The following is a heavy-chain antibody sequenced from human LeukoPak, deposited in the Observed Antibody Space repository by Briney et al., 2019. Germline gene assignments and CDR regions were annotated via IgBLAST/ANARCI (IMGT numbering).Heavy chain of an antibody. V-gene: IGHV4-4*02. J-gene: IGHJ4*02. Sequence: SETLSLTCAVYGGSFSSSSSNCWTWVRQPPGKGLEWIGEIYHSGATNYNPSLKSRVTMLLDKSKNQFSLKLNSVTAADTAVYYCARNGGNSDFDYWGQGTLVTVSS. D-gene: IGHD4-23*01. CDR2: IYHSGAT. CDR1: GGSFSSSSSNC. CDR3: ARNGGNSDFDY.